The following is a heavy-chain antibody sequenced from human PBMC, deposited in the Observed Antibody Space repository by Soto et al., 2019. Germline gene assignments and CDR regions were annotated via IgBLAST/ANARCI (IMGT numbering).Heavy chain of an antibody. V-gene: IGHV3-21*01. CDR3: AREGYPFAY. Sequence: PGGSLGLSCAASEFTFSTYSMNWVRQAPGKGLEWVSSISSSSSYIYYADSVKGRFTISRDNAKNSLYLQMNSLRDEDTAVYYCAREGYPFAYWGQGTLVTVSS. J-gene: IGHJ4*02. CDR2: ISSSSSYI. D-gene: IGHD5-12*01. CDR1: EFTFSTYS.